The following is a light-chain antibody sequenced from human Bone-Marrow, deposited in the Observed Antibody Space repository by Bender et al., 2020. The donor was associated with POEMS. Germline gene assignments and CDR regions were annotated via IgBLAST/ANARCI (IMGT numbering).Light chain of an antibody. CDR2: EDS. Sequence: QSALTQPASVSGSPGQSITISCTGTSSDVGGYNYVSWYQQHPDKAPKLMIYEDSKRPSGVSNRFSGSKSGNTASLTISGLQTEDEADYYCCSYAGSHTWVFGGGTKLTVL. CDR3: CSYAGSHTWV. J-gene: IGLJ3*02. V-gene: IGLV2-23*01. CDR1: SSDVGGYNY.